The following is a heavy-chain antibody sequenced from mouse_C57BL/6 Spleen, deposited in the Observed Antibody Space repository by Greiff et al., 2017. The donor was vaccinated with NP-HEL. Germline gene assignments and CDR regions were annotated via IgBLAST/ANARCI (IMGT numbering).Heavy chain of an antibody. D-gene: IGHD1-1*01. Sequence: EVNVVESGGDLVKPGGSLKLSCAASGFTFSSYGMSWVRQTPDKRLEWVATISSGGSYTYYPDSVKGRFTISRDNAKNTLYLQMSSLKSEDTAMYYCARQDYYGSSYDWFAYWGQGTLVTVSA. CDR1: GFTFSSYG. CDR3: ARQDYYGSSYDWFAY. J-gene: IGHJ3*01. CDR2: ISSGGSYT. V-gene: IGHV5-6*01.